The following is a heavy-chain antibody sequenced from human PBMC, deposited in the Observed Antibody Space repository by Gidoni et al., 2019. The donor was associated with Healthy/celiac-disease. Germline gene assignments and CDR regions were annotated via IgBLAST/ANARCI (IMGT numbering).Heavy chain of an antibody. Sequence: VQLVESGGGLVTPGWSLRLSCAASGFTFSSYSMNWVRQAPGKGLEWVSSISSSSSYIYYADSVKGRFTISRDNAKNSLYRQMNSLRAEDTAVYYCARDLGGLAFDYWGQGTLVTVSS. CDR1: GFTFSSYS. J-gene: IGHJ4*02. V-gene: IGHV3-21*01. D-gene: IGHD3-10*01. CDR2: ISSSSSYI. CDR3: ARDLGGLAFDY.